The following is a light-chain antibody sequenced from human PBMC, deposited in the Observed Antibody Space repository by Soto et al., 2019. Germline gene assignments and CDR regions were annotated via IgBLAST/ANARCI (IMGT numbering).Light chain of an antibody. CDR2: GAS. J-gene: IGKJ4*01. V-gene: IGKV3-20*01. Sequence: EIVLTQSPGTLSLSPGERATLSCRASQSVSSSYLAWYQQKPGQAPRILIYGASSRATGIPDRFSGSGSGTDFTLTISTLEPEDFAAYYCQQYGSSPTFGGGTKVEIK. CDR3: QQYGSSPT. CDR1: QSVSSSY.